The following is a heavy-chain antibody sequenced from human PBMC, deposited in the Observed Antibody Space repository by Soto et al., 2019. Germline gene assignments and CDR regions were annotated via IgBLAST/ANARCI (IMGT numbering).Heavy chain of an antibody. CDR1: GGSISSSSYY. CDR3: ARGGRTVRGVDY. Sequence: SETLSLTCTVSGGSISSSSYYWGWIRQPPGKGLEWIGSIYYSGSTYYNPSLKSRVTISVDTSKNQFSLKLSSVTAADTAVYYCARGGRTVRGVDYWGQGTLVTVSS. CDR2: IYYSGST. D-gene: IGHD3-10*01. V-gene: IGHV4-39*07. J-gene: IGHJ4*02.